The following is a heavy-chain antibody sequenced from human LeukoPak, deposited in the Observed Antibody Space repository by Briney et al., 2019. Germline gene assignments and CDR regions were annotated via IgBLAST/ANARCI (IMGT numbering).Heavy chain of an antibody. J-gene: IGHJ4*02. D-gene: IGHD2-15*01. V-gene: IGHV3-21*01. CDR2: ISGGTDAT. CDR1: GFTLSSYA. Sequence: GGSLRLSYAGSGFTLSSYAMSWVRQAPGKGLEWVSLISGGTDATYYADSVKGRFTISRDNAKNSLYLQMNSLRAEDTAVYYCARDRRWYFDYWGQGTLVTVSS. CDR3: ARDRRWYFDY.